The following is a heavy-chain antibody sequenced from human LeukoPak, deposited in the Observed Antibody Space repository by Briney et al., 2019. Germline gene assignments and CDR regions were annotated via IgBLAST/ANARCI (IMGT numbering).Heavy chain of an antibody. V-gene: IGHV4-59*01. CDR1: GGSISSYY. Sequence: PSETLSLTCTVSGGSISSYYWSWIRQPPGKGLEWIGYIYYGGSTNYNPSLKSRVTISVDTSKNQFSLKLSSVTAADTAVYYCARGGNYRNWFDPWGQGTLVTVSS. CDR2: IYYGGST. CDR3: ARGGNYRNWFDP. J-gene: IGHJ5*02. D-gene: IGHD4-4*01.